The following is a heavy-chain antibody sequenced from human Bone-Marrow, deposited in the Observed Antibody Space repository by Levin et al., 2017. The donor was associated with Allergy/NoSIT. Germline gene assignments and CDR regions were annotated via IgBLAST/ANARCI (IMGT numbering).Heavy chain of an antibody. D-gene: IGHD3-10*01. CDR1: GYTFTSYD. J-gene: IGHJ5*02. CDR2: MNPNSGNT. CDR3: ASVTTYYYGSGSSVRTNWFDP. Sequence: ASVKVSCKASGYTFTSYDINWVRQATGQGLEWMGWMNPNSGNTGYAQKFQGRVTMTRNTSISTAYMELSSLRSEDTAVYYCASVTTYYYGSGSSVRTNWFDPWGQGTLVTVSS. V-gene: IGHV1-8*01.